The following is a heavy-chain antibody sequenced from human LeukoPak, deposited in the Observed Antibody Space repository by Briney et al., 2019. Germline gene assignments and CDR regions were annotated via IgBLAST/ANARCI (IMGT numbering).Heavy chain of an antibody. CDR2: IYSGGST. J-gene: IGHJ4*02. CDR3: AREQIDTSTWPFGIDY. V-gene: IGHV3-66*01. Sequence: GGSLRLSCAVSGFTVSSNYMSWVRQAPGKGLEWVSLIYSGGSTYYAEFVKGRFTISRDNSKNTLYLQMNSLRAEDTAVYYCAREQIDTSTWPFGIDYWGQGTLVTVSS. CDR1: GFTVSSNY. D-gene: IGHD2-2*01.